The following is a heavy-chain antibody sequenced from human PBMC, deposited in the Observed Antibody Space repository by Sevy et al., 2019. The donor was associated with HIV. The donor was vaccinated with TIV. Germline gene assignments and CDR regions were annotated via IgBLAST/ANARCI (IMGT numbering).Heavy chain of an antibody. CDR3: AGEGGVATTGDHDAFDI. Sequence: ASVKVSCKASGDTFSTYGLGWVRQAPGQGREWMGGIIPIFGTPNYAQKFQGRVTITADESASTAYMELRSLRSEDTALYYCAGEGGVATTGDHDAFDIWGHGTLVTVSS. V-gene: IGHV1-69*13. CDR1: GDTFSTYG. D-gene: IGHD7-27*01. J-gene: IGHJ3*02. CDR2: IIPIFGTP.